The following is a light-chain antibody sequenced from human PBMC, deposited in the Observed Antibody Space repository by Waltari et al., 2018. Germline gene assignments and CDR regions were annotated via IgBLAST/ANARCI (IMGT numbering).Light chain of an antibody. V-gene: IGKV3-15*01. CDR2: GAS. CDR1: QSVTTN. J-gene: IGKJ2*01. Sequence: VLTQFPDTLSVSPGDRATLSCRASQSVTTNLAWYQQTPGLPPRLLIYGASTRATGVPARFSGSGSGTEFTLIISSLQSEDFAVYYCQQFYSTPYTFGQGTKLEIK. CDR3: QQFYSTPYT.